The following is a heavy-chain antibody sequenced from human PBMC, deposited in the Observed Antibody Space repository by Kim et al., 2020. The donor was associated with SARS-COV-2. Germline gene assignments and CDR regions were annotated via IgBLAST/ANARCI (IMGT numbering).Heavy chain of an antibody. CDR2: IYYSGST. V-gene: IGHV4-39*07. CDR3: ARASRRFLEWLSSAFDI. CDR1: GGSISSSSYY. D-gene: IGHD3-3*01. Sequence: SETLSLTCTVSGGSISSSSYYWGWIRQPPGKGLEWIGSIYYSGSTYYNPSLKSRVTISVDTSKNQFSLKLSSVTAADTAVYYCARASRRFLEWLSSAFDIWGQGTMVTVSS. J-gene: IGHJ3*02.